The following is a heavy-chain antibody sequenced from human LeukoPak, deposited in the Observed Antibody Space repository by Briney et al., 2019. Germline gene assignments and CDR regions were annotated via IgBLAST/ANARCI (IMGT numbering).Heavy chain of an antibody. CDR1: GLTFADFA. J-gene: IGHJ6*02. D-gene: IGHD2-8*01. V-gene: IGHV3-23*01. CDR3: AMTIGLVNGHAFVRFGMDV. CDR2: ISEKGGRA. Sequence: GGSLTLSCTVSGLTFADFAMSWVRNPPGAGQVWVSTISEKGGRAYYAGSLQGRLAIHRDNSKNNVYPHVQSLRADDAAVYYCAMTIGLVNGHAFVRFGMDVWGQGTTVTVSS.